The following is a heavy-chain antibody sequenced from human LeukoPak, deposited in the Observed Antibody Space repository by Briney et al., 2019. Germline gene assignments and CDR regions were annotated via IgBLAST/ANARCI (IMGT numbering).Heavy chain of an antibody. Sequence: KASETLSLTCTVSGGSISSSSYYWGWIRQPPGKGLEWIGSIYYSGSTYYNPSLKSRVTISVDTSKNQFSLKLNSVAAADTAVYYCARHFSSWYQNWFDPWGQGTLVTVSS. CDR1: GGSISSSSYY. D-gene: IGHD6-13*01. CDR2: IYYSGST. CDR3: ARHFSSWYQNWFDP. V-gene: IGHV4-39*07. J-gene: IGHJ5*02.